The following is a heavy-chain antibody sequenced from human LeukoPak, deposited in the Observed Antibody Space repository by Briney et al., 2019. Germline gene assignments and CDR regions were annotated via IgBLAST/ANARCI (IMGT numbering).Heavy chain of an antibody. CDR1: GGSFSGYY. CDR3: ATARSVSGYDLFDY. Sequence: PSETLSLTCAVYGGSFSGYYWSWIRHPPGKGLEWIGEINHSGSTNYNPSLKSRVTISVDTSKNQFSLKLSSVTAADTAVYYCATARSVSGYDLFDYWGQGTLVTVSS. D-gene: IGHD5-12*01. CDR2: INHSGST. J-gene: IGHJ4*02. V-gene: IGHV4-34*01.